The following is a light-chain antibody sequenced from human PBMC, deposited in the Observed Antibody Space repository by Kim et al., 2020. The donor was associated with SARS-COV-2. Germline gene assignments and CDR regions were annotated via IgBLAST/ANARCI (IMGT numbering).Light chain of an antibody. J-gene: IGLJ1*01. Sequence: GQSVTSSCTGTSSDVGGINYDSWYQHYPGKAPKVMIDDVNRRPSGVPDRFSGSKSGNTASLTISGLQAEDEAEYYCCSYAGSQTYVFGTGTKVTVL. CDR3: CSYAGSQTYV. V-gene: IGLV2-11*01. CDR1: SSDVGGINY. CDR2: DVN.